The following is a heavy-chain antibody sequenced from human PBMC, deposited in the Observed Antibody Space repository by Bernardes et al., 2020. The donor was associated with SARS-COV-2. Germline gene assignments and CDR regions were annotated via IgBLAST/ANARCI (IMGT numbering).Heavy chain of an antibody. CDR1: GYTFSSYT. D-gene: IGHD3-9*01. V-gene: IGHV1-18*01. J-gene: IGHJ2*01. Sequence: ASVKVSCKASGYTFSSYTISWVRQAPGQGLEWMGWISAYTGNTKFAQKLQGRVTMTTDTSTSTAYMELRGLRSDDTAVYYCARMDYDILTGYAGDYWYFDLWGRGTLVTVSS. CDR3: ARMDYDILTGYAGDYWYFDL. CDR2: ISAYTGNT.